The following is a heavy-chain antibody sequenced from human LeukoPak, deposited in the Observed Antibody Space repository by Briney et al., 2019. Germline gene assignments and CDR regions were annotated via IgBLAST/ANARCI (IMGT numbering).Heavy chain of an antibody. V-gene: IGHV4-59*01. D-gene: IGHD6-19*01. CDR3: ARGPYNSGWYAFGY. CDR1: GGSISSYY. Sequence: PSETLSLTCTVSGGSISSYYWSWIRQPPGKGLEWIGYIYYSGSTNYNPSLKSRVTISVDTSKNQFSLKLSSVTAADTAVYYCARGPYNSGWYAFGYWGQGTLATVSS. CDR2: IYYSGST. J-gene: IGHJ4*02.